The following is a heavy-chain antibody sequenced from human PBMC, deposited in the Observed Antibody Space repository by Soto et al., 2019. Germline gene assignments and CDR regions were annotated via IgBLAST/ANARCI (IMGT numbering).Heavy chain of an antibody. V-gene: IGHV4-34*01. Sequence: SETLCLTCAVYGGSFRGYDWSWIRQPPGKGLEWIGEINHSGSTNYNPSLKSRVTISVDTSKNQFSLKLSSVTAADTAVYYCASIPLGYCSGGSCYSASFFDYWGQGTLVTVSS. CDR3: ASIPLGYCSGGSCYSASFFDY. J-gene: IGHJ4*02. CDR1: GGSFRGYD. CDR2: INHSGST. D-gene: IGHD2-15*01.